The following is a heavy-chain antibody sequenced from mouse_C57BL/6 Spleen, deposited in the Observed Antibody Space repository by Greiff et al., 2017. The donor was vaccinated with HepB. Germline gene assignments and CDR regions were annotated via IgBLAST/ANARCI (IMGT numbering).Heavy chain of an antibody. J-gene: IGHJ4*01. D-gene: IGHD2-1*01. Sequence: VQLQQSGAELVRPGASVKLSCKASGYTFTDYYINWVKQRPGQGLEWIARIYPGSGNTYYNEKFKGKATLTAEKSSSTAYMQLSSLTSEDSAVYFCAINLLWTSYAMDYWGQGTSVTVSS. CDR1: GYTFTDYY. CDR3: AINLLWTSYAMDY. CDR2: IYPGSGNT. V-gene: IGHV1-76*01.